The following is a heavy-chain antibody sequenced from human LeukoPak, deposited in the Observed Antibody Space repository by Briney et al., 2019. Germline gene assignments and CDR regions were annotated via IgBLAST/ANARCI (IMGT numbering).Heavy chain of an antibody. V-gene: IGHV4-59*01. Sequence: PSETLSLTCTVSGGSLSSSYWTWIRQPPGKGLEWIGYIYYSGSTNYNPSLKSRVTISVDTSKNQFSLKLSSVTAADTAVYYCARAVYEVRPHDAFDIWGQGTMVTVSS. CDR2: IYYSGST. J-gene: IGHJ3*02. CDR1: GGSLSSSY. CDR3: ARAVYEVRPHDAFDI. D-gene: IGHD2/OR15-2a*01.